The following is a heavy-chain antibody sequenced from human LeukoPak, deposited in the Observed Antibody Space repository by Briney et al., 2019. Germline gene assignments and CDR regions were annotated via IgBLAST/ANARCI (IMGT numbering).Heavy chain of an antibody. CDR2: IKQDGSEK. CDR3: ASYGGSYWSEYSQH. J-gene: IGHJ1*01. Sequence: GGSLRLSCAASGFTFSSYWMSWVRQAPGKGLEWVANIKQDGSEKYHVDSVKGRFTISRDNAKNSLYLQMNSLRAEDTAVYYCASYGGSYWSEYSQHWGQGTLVTVSS. D-gene: IGHD1-26*01. V-gene: IGHV3-7*01. CDR1: GFTFSSYW.